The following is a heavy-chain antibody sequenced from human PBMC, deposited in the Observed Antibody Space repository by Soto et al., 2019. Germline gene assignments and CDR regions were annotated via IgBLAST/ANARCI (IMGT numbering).Heavy chain of an antibody. J-gene: IGHJ4*02. CDR2: ISHDGQNI. V-gene: IGHV3-30*18. Sequence: QEQLVESGGGVVQPGRSLRLSCAASGFAFSNQGMHWVRRAPGKGLEWVALISHDGQNIYYADSVKGRFAVSRDNSKNTLFLQLSSLRLNDTAVYYCAKVESGQPKAFYYWGLGTLVTVSS. D-gene: IGHD3-3*01. CDR3: AKVESGQPKAFYY. CDR1: GFAFSNQG.